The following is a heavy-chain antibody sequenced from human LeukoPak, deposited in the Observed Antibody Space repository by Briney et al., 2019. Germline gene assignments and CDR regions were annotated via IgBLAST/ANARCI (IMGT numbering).Heavy chain of an antibody. D-gene: IGHD5-24*01. CDR2: VSSHGNDG. CDR3: TRDAYNYNDFDY. V-gene: IGHV3-30*01. J-gene: IGHJ4*02. Sequence: GGSLRLSCEVSEFTFSHFAMHWVRQAPGKGLEWVAVVSSHGNDGFYADSVKGRFTISRDNSKNTLYLQIDSVRPEDTAIHYCTRDAYNYNDFDYWGQGTLVTVSS. CDR1: EFTFSHFA.